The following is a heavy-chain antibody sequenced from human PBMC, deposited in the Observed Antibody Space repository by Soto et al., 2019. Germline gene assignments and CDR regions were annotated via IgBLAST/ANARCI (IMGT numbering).Heavy chain of an antibody. Sequence: EVQLLESGGGLVQPGGSLRLSCAASGFTFSSYAMSWVRQAPGKGLEWVSAISGSGGSTYYADSVKGRFTISRDNSKNTLYLQMNSLRAEDTAVYYCANPPTLTVAPFDYWGQGTLVTVSS. CDR2: ISGSGGST. CDR1: GFTFSSYA. J-gene: IGHJ4*02. D-gene: IGHD4-17*01. CDR3: ANPPTLTVAPFDY. V-gene: IGHV3-23*01.